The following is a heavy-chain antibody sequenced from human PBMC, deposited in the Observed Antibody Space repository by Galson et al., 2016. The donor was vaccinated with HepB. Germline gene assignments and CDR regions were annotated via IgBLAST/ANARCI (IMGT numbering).Heavy chain of an antibody. D-gene: IGHD3-3*01. V-gene: IGHV3-53*01. J-gene: IGHJ4*02. CDR3: ATGGFLEFLRY. Sequence: SLRLSCAASEFTVSSNYMSWVRQAPGKGLEWVSIIYSGGSTYYADSVKGRFTISRDNSKNTLYLQMHSLRAEDTAVYYCATGGFLEFLRYWGQGTLVIVSS. CDR2: IYSGGST. CDR1: EFTVSSNY.